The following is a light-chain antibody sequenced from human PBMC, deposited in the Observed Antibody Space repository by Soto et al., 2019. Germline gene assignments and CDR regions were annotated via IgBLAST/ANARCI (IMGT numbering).Light chain of an antibody. CDR1: SSDIGAYDH. CDR2: SVS. V-gene: IGLV2-14*01. Sequence: QSVLTQPASVSGSPGQSITISCSGTSSDIGAYDHVAWYQQFTAKSPKLMIYSVSNRPSGVSNRFSGSKSGNTASLTISGLQAEAEADYYCISYTVSRSYSVGSATKVNVL. J-gene: IGLJ1*01. CDR3: ISYTVSRSYS.